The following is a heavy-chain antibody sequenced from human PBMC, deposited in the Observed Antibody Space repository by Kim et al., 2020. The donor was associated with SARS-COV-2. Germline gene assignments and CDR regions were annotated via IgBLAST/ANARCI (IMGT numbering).Heavy chain of an antibody. CDR2: IYSGGST. J-gene: IGHJ6*02. V-gene: IGHV3-66*01. Sequence: GGSLRLSCAASGFTVSRNYMSWVRQAPGKGLEWVSVIYSGGSTYYADTVKGRFTISRDNSKNTLYLQMNSLRGEDTAVYYCARDLSAYGMDVWGQGTTVTVSS. CDR3: ARDLSAYGMDV. CDR1: GFTVSRNY.